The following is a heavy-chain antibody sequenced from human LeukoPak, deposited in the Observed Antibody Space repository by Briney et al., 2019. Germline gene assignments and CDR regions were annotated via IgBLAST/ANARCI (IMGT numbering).Heavy chain of an antibody. D-gene: IGHD6-19*01. CDR3: ARGPFIAVAVYYFDY. Sequence: GGSLRLSCAASGFTFSSYWMSWVRQAPGKGLEWVANIKRDGSEKYYVDSVKGRFTISRDNAKNSLYLQMNSLRAEDTAVYYCARGPFIAVAVYYFDYWGQGTLVTVSS. J-gene: IGHJ4*02. V-gene: IGHV3-7*01. CDR1: GFTFSSYW. CDR2: IKRDGSEK.